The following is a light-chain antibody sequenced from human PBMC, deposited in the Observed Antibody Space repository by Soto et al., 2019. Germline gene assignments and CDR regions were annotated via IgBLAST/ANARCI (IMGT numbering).Light chain of an antibody. CDR2: GAS. Sequence: DIQMTQSPSSLSASVGDRVTITCRASQSISNYLNWYQQKPGKAPKLLIFGASNLQSGVPSRFSGSGSGTDFTLTISSLQPEDFATYYCQQSYSNPRTFGQGNKVEIK. V-gene: IGKV1-39*01. CDR1: QSISNY. CDR3: QQSYSNPRT. J-gene: IGKJ1*01.